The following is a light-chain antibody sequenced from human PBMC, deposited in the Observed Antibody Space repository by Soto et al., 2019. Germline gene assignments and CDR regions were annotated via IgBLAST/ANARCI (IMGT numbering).Light chain of an antibody. CDR1: QSISTW. CDR2: KAS. Sequence: DIQMTQSPSTLSASVGDRVTITCRASQSISTWLAWYQQKPGKAPKLLIYKASSLAGGVPSRFSGSGSGTEFTLTISSLQPDYFATYYCQQCSTFPRTFGQGTKVEIK. V-gene: IGKV1-5*03. J-gene: IGKJ1*01. CDR3: QQCSTFPRT.